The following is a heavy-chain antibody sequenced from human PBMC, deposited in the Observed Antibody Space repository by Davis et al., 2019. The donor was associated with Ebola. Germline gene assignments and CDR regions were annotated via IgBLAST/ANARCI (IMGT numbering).Heavy chain of an antibody. V-gene: IGHV3-49*04. J-gene: IGHJ4*02. CDR2: IRSKAYGGTT. CDR1: GFTFGDYA. D-gene: IGHD3-10*02. Sequence: PGGSLRLSCTASGFTFGDYAMSWVRQAPGKGLEWVGFIRSKAYGGTTEYAASVKGRFTISRDDSKSIAYLQMNSLKTEDTAVYYCICSQQPFDYWGQGTLVTVSS. CDR3: ICSQQPFDY.